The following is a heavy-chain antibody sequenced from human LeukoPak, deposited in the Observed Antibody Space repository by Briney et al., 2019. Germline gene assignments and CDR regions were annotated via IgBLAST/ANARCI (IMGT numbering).Heavy chain of an antibody. CDR3: ARDTGYSSSMDAFDI. CDR1: GFTFSSYS. J-gene: IGHJ3*02. V-gene: IGHV3-48*04. Sequence: GGSLRLSCAASGFTFSSYSMNWVRQAQGKGREGGSYISSSSSTIYYADSVKGRFTISRDNAKNSLYLQMNSLRAEDTAVYYCARDTGYSSSMDAFDIWGQGTMVTVS. CDR2: ISSSSSTI. D-gene: IGHD6-13*01.